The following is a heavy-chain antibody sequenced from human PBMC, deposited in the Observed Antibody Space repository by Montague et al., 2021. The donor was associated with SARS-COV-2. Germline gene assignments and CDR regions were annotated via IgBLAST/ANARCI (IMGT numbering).Heavy chain of an antibody. V-gene: IGHV2-70*11. J-gene: IGHJ4*02. D-gene: IGHD6-19*01. CDR1: GFSLSTSGMC. Sequence: PALVKPTQTLTLTCTFSGFSLSTSGMCVSWIRQPPGKALEWLARIDWXXXKYYSTSLKTRLTISKDTSKHQVVLTMTNMDPVDTATYYCAREYSSGVYFDYWGQGTQVTGSS. CDR3: AREYSSGVYFDY. CDR2: IDWXXXK.